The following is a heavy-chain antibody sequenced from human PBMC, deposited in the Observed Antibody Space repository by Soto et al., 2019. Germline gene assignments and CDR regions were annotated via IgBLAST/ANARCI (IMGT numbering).Heavy chain of an antibody. V-gene: IGHV1-69*01. CDR2: IIPIFGTA. Sequence: QVQLVQSGAEVKKPGSSVKVSCKASGGTFSSYAISWVRQAPGQGPEWMGGIIPIFGTANYAQKFQGRVTITTDESTSTAYMELSSLRSEDTAVYYCARKQYYYDSSGYYYDAWGQGTLVTVSS. D-gene: IGHD3-22*01. CDR1: GGTFSSYA. J-gene: IGHJ5*02. CDR3: ARKQYYYDSSGYYYDA.